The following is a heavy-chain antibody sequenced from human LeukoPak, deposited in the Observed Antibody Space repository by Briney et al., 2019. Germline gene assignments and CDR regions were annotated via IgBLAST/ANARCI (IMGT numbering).Heavy chain of an antibody. D-gene: IGHD1-26*01. CDR2: IKYTGST. V-gene: IGHV4-34*01. CDR1: DGSLSPYY. CDR3: ARHLLHTSTSFDS. Sequence: SETLSLTCAVYDGSLSPYYWSWIRQPPGKGLEWIGEIKYTGSTNYNPSLKSRVTISLDTSKSQFSLKLNSVTAADTAVYYCARHLLHTSTSFDSWGQGTLVTVSS. J-gene: IGHJ4*02.